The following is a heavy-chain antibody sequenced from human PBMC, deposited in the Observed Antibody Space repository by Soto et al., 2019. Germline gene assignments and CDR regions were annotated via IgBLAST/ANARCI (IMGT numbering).Heavy chain of an antibody. D-gene: IGHD1-1*01. CDR2: IYYSGST. V-gene: IGHV4-31*03. CDR1: GASISSGGHY. CDR3: ARGATGTTLWNGWFDP. J-gene: IGHJ5*02. Sequence: SETLPLTCIVSGASISSGGHYWSWIRQHPGKGLEWIGYIYYSGSTYYNPSLKSRVTISVDTSKNQFSLKLSSVTAADTAVYYCARGATGTTLWNGWFDPWGQGTLVTVSS.